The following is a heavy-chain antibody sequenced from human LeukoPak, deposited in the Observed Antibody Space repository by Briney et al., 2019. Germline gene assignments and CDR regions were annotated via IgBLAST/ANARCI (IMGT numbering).Heavy chain of an antibody. Sequence: ASVKVSCKASSYIFISYGITWVRQAPGQGLEWMGWISVYNGDTNYAQKFQGRVIMTTDTSTSTVYMELRSLRSDDTAVYYCARYYYDSSGYHLYYFDYWGQGTLVTVSS. CDR3: ARYYYDSSGYHLYYFDY. CDR1: SYIFISYG. CDR2: ISVYNGDT. J-gene: IGHJ4*02. V-gene: IGHV1-18*01. D-gene: IGHD3-22*01.